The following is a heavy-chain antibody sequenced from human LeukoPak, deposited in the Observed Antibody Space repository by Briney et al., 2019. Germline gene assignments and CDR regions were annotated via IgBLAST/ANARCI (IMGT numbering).Heavy chain of an antibody. Sequence: ASVKVSCKASGYTFTNYAMHWVRQAPGQRLEWMGWINTGNGNTKYSQEFQGRVTITRDTSANTAYMELSSLRSEDTAVYYCARVLFSGETYYYGSGSYRSPPRALGYFDYWGQGTLVTVSS. J-gene: IGHJ4*02. CDR1: GYTFTNYA. CDR2: INTGNGNT. V-gene: IGHV1-3*03. CDR3: ARVLFSGETYYYGSGSYRSPPRALGYFDY. D-gene: IGHD3-10*01.